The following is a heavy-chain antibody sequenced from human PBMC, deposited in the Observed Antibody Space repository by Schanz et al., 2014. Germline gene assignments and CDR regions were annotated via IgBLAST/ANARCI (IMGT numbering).Heavy chain of an antibody. Sequence: DVQLVESGGGLVQPGGSLRLSCAASGFTFSSYWMHWVRQAPGKGLEWVSSIYINSGSTNYADSVKGRFIISRDNAKNSLYLQMNSLRVDDTAFYFCAKVRGDQRGAFDSWGQGTLVTVSS. CDR1: GFTFSSYW. J-gene: IGHJ4*02. D-gene: IGHD4-17*01. CDR2: IYINSGST. CDR3: AKVRGDQRGAFDS. V-gene: IGHV3-74*02.